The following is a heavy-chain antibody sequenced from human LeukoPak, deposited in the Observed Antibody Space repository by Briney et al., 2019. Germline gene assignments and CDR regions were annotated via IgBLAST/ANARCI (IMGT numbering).Heavy chain of an antibody. CDR1: GGSISSYY. Sequence: SETLSLTCTVSGGSISSYYWSWIRQPPGKGLEWIGEINHSGSTNYNPSLKSRVTISVDTSKNQFSLKLSSVTAADTAVYYCARHRGADYYGSGSYYKRFDPWGQGTLVTVSS. V-gene: IGHV4-34*01. D-gene: IGHD3-10*01. CDR3: ARHRGADYYGSGSYYKRFDP. CDR2: INHSGST. J-gene: IGHJ5*02.